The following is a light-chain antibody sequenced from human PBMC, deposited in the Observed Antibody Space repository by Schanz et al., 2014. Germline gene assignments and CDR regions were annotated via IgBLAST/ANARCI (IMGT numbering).Light chain of an antibody. CDR3: QQYGPSLLT. V-gene: IGKV3-20*01. J-gene: IGKJ3*01. Sequence: EIVLTQSPGTLTLSPGDRATLSCRASQSVSSFLAWYQQKRGQAPRLLIYGASRRAPGIPDRFSGSGSGSDFTLTISRLDPEDFAVYFCQQYGPSLLTFGPGTKVDIK. CDR1: QSVSSF. CDR2: GAS.